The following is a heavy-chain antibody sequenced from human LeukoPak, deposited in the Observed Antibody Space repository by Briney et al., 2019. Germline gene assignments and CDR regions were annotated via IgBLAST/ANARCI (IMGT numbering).Heavy chain of an antibody. D-gene: IGHD3-9*01. Sequence: GGSLRLSCAASGFTFSSYGMHWVRQAPGKGLEWVAVIWYDGSNKYYADSVKGRFTISRDNSKNTLYLQMNSLRAEDTAVYYCAKGYVLRYFDWLNYFDYWGQGTLVTVSS. V-gene: IGHV3-33*06. CDR3: AKGYVLRYFDWLNYFDY. CDR1: GFTFSSYG. CDR2: IWYDGSNK. J-gene: IGHJ4*02.